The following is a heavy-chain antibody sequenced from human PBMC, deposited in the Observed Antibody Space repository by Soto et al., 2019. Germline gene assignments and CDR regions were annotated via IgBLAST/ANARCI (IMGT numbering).Heavy chain of an antibody. CDR3: ARDFQADYDFWSGYPYFEY. CDR1: GFTFRSYC. V-gene: IGHV3-21*01. Sequence: GSLRLSCAASGFTFRSYCMNWVRQTPGEGLEWVSSISSAGSYIYYADSVKGRFTISRDNAKNSLYLQMDDLRAEDSAVYFCARDFQADYDFWSGYPYFEYWGQGTLVTVSS. D-gene: IGHD3-3*01. CDR2: ISSAGSYI. J-gene: IGHJ4*02.